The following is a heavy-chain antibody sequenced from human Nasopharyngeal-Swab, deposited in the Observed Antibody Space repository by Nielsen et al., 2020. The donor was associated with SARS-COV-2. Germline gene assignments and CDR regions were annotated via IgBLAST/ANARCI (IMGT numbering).Heavy chain of an antibody. CDR1: GGTFSSYA. CDR3: ARHPGYCSGGSCYSEYYYYGMDV. J-gene: IGHJ6*02. CDR2: LNPNSGGT. D-gene: IGHD2-15*01. Sequence: ASAKLFCHASGGTFSSYATSWVRQPPGKEREWMGRLNPNSGGTNYAQKFQGRVTMTRDTSISTAYMELSRLRSDDTAVYYCARHPGYCSGGSCYSEYYYYGMDVWGQGTTVTVSS. V-gene: IGHV1-2*06.